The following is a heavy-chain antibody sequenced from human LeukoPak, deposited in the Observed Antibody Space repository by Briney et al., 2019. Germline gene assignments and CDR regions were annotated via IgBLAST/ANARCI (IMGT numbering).Heavy chain of an antibody. J-gene: IGHJ4*02. D-gene: IGHD2-2*01. Sequence: SETLSLTCTVSGGSISSYYWSWIRQPPGKGLEWIGYIYTSGSTNYNPSLKSRVTISVDTSKNQFSLKLSSVTAADTAVYYCARAEGCSSTSCYSGYSYYFDYWGQGTLVAVSS. V-gene: IGHV4-4*09. CDR2: IYTSGST. CDR3: ARAEGCSSTSCYSGYSYYFDY. CDR1: GGSISSYY.